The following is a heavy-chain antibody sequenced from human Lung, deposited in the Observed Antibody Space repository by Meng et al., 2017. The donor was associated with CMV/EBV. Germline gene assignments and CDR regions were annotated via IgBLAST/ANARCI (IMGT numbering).Heavy chain of an antibody. CDR2: ISYDGSNK. J-gene: IGHJ6*02. CDR3: ARDPNTLGPNYDFWSGYYNHYYYGMDV. CDR1: GFTFSSYA. D-gene: IGHD3-3*01. V-gene: IGHV3-30-3*01. Sequence: GGSXRLXCAASGFTFSSYAMHWVRQAPGKGLEWVAVISYDGSNKYYADSVKGRFTISRDNSKNTLYLQMNSLRAEDTAVYYCARDPNTLGPNYDFWSGYYNHYYYGMDVXGQGTTVTVSS.